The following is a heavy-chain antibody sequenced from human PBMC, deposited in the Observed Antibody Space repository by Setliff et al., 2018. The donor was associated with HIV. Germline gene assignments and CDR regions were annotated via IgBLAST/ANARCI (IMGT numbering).Heavy chain of an antibody. CDR3: AVKGAAVGTGWFDP. CDR2: INYRGTT. D-gene: IGHD6-13*01. Sequence: PSETLSLTCAVYGGSFSDQYWSWIRQPPGKGLEWIGEINYRGTTNDNPSLRSRVTISVDTSRNQFSLKLSSVTAADTAIYYCAVKGAAVGTGWFDPWGQGNLVTVSS. V-gene: IGHV4-34*01. J-gene: IGHJ5*02. CDR1: GGSFSDQY.